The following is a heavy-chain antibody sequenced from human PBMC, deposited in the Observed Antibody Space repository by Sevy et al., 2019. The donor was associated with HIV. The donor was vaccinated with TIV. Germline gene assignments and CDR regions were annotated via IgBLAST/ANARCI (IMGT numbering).Heavy chain of an antibody. CDR2: IGVNNGKT. D-gene: IGHD3-22*01. J-gene: IGHJ4*02. CDR3: ARDSYYYDMHSSYRPPDY. CDR1: GYNFNTYG. V-gene: IGHV1-18*01. Sequence: ASVKVSCKASGYNFNTYGITWVPQAPGQGLEWMGWIGVNNGKTNYAARLQARISMTADTSTSTVYMELRTLTSDDTAIYFCARDSYYYDMHSSYRPPDYWGQGTLVTVSS.